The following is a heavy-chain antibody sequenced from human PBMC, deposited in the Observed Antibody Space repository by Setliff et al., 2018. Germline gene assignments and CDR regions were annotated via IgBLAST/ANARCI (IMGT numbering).Heavy chain of an antibody. Sequence: KLPETLSLTCAVSGYSISSGYYWGWIRQPPGKGLEWIGSIYHSGSTYYNPSLKSRVTISVDTSKNQFSLKLSSVTAADTAVYYCASSRGQLRYSYGPNWFDPWGQGTLVTSPQ. J-gene: IGHJ5*02. D-gene: IGHD5-18*01. V-gene: IGHV4-38-2*01. CDR1: GYSISSGYY. CDR2: IYHSGST. CDR3: ASSRGQLRYSYGPNWFDP.